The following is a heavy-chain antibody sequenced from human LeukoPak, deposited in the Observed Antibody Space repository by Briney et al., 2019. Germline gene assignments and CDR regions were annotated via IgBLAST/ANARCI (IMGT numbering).Heavy chain of an antibody. J-gene: IGHJ4*02. D-gene: IGHD3-16*02. V-gene: IGHV4-4*07. Sequence: SETLSLTCTVSGGSISSYYWSWIRQPAGKGLEWIGRIYTSGSTNYNPSLKSRVTMSVDTSKNQFSLKLSSVTPADTAVYYCARGDKRVTFGGVIVPFDYWGQGTLVTVSS. CDR1: GGSISSYY. CDR2: IYTSGST. CDR3: ARGDKRVTFGGVIVPFDY.